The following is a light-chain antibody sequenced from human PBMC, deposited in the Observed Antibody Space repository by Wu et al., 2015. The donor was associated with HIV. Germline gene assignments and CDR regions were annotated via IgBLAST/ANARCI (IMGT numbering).Light chain of an antibody. V-gene: IGKV3-20*01. CDR2: DTS. CDR3: QQYGSSPLT. Sequence: EIVLTQSPGTLSLSPGDRATLSCRASQGINSAYFAWYQQKPGQAPRLLIYDTSIRATGVSDRFSGSGSGTDFTLTISRLEPEDFAVYHCQQYGSSPLTFGGGTKVEI. J-gene: IGKJ4*01. CDR1: QGINSAY.